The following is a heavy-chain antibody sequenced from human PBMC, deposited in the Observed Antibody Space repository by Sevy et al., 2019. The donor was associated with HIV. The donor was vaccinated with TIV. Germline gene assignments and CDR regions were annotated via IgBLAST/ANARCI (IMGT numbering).Heavy chain of an antibody. CDR3: ARALYSSDSN. CDR2: IWSDGAYQ. V-gene: IGHV3-33*01. CDR1: GFTFSNYA. Sequence: GGSLRLSCAATGFTFSNYAMHWVRQAPGKGMEWVAIIWSDGAYQYHGDSVKGRFTISRDNSKNTLYLQMNNVRVEDTAVYYCARALYSSDSNWGQGTLVTVSS. J-gene: IGHJ4*02. D-gene: IGHD2-15*01.